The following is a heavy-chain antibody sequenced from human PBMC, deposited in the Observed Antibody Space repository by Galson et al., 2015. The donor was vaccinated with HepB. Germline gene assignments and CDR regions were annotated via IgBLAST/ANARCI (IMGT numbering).Heavy chain of an antibody. CDR1: GSSISSYY. J-gene: IGHJ4*02. CDR2: IYSSGST. V-gene: IGHV4-59*01. D-gene: IGHD3-16*02. Sequence: ETLSLTCIVSGSSISSYYWSWIRQPPGKGLEWIGYIYSSGSTNYNPSLKRRVTISVDTSKNLFSLRLTSVTAADTAVYYCARGRIHFGQLSLYRSYYFDYWGQGTLVTVSS. CDR3: ARGRIHFGQLSLYRSYYFDY.